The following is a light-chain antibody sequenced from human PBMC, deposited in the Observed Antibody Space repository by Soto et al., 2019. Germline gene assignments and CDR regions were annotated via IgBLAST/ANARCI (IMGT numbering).Light chain of an antibody. J-gene: IGLJ3*02. V-gene: IGLV1-47*01. CDR1: TSSIGSNY. Sequence: QSVLTQPPSASGTPGRRGTIPRSESTSSIGSNYLYRYQQLPGTAPKLHIYRDSQGPSGVPDRFSGSKSGTSASLAISGLRSEDEADYYCAAWDDSLRGWVFGGGTKLTVL. CDR2: RDS. CDR3: AAWDDSLRGWV.